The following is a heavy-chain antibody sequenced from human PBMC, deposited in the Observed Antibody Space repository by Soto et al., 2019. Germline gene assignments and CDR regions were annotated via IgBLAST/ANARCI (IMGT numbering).Heavy chain of an antibody. CDR2: IYPGDSDT. CDR1: GYSFTSYW. CDR3: ARLRPDGVVPAAMDYYYMDV. D-gene: IGHD2-2*01. J-gene: IGHJ6*03. Sequence: PGESLKISCKGSGYSFTSYWIGWVRQMPGKGLEWMGIIYPGDSDTRYSPSLQGQVTISADKSTSTAYLQWSSLKASDTAMYYCARLRPDGVVPAAMDYYYMDVWGKGTTVTVSS. V-gene: IGHV5-51*01.